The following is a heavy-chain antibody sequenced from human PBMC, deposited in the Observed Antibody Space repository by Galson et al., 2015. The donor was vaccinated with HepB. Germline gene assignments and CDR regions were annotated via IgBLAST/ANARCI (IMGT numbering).Heavy chain of an antibody. D-gene: IGHD2-15*01. CDR1: GFTFSSYD. CDR2: IGTAGDP. J-gene: IGHJ2*01. V-gene: IGHV3-13*05. Sequence: SLRLSCAASGFTFSSYDMHWVRQATGKGLEWVSAIGTAGDPYYPGSVKGRFTISRENAKNSLYLQMNSLRAGDTAVYYCARGNPGYCSGGSCYHEPWYFELWGRGTLVTVSS. CDR3: ARGNPGYCSGGSCYHEPWYFEL.